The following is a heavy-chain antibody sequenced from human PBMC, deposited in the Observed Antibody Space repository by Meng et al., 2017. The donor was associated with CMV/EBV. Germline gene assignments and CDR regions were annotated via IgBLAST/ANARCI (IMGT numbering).Heavy chain of an antibody. J-gene: IGHJ6*02. Sequence: ASVKVSCKASGYTFTSYDINWVRQATGQGRVWMGWMNPNSGNTGYAQKFQGRVTMTRNTSISTAYMELSSLRSADTAVYYCARGLPWAPRLFRMVIGTRLGGMDVWGQGTTVTVSS. V-gene: IGHV1-8*01. CDR2: MNPNSGNT. D-gene: IGHD2-21*01. CDR3: ARGLPWAPRLFRMVIGTRLGGMDV. CDR1: GYTFTSYD.